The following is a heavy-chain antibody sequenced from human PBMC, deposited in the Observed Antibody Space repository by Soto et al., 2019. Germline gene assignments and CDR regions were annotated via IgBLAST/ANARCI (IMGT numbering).Heavy chain of an antibody. Sequence: SVKVSCKASGGTFSSYAISWVRQAPGQGLEWMGGIIPIFGTANYAQRFQGRVTITADESTSTAYMELSSLRSEDTAVYYCARGGYDLNGFDYWGQGTLVTVSS. J-gene: IGHJ4*02. D-gene: IGHD5-12*01. CDR2: IIPIFGTA. CDR1: GGTFSSYA. V-gene: IGHV1-69*13. CDR3: ARGGYDLNGFDY.